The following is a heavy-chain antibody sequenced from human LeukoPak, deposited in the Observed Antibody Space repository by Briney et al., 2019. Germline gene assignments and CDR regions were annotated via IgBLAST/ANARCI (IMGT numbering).Heavy chain of an antibody. CDR2: ISAYNGNT. CDR1: GYTFISYG. J-gene: IGHJ4*02. V-gene: IGHV1-18*01. Sequence: GASVKVSCKASGYTFISYGISWVRQAPGQGLEWMGWISAYNGNTNYAQKPQGRVTMTTVTSTSTAYMELRSLRSDDTAVYYCARETDTAMVPDYWGQGTLVTVSS. D-gene: IGHD5-18*01. CDR3: ARETDTAMVPDY.